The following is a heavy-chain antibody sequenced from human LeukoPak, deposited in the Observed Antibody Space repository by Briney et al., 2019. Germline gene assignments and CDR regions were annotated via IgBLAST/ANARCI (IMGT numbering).Heavy chain of an antibody. Sequence: GGSLRLSCAASGFTSSSYSMNWVRQAPGKGLEWVSYISSSSTYIYYADSVKGRFTVSRDNAQNSLHLQMNSLRAEDTAVYYCASNVTTTPITTGGALNIWGQGTMVTVSS. CDR2: ISSSSTYI. J-gene: IGHJ3*02. CDR3: ASNVTTTPITTGGALNI. V-gene: IGHV3-21*01. CDR1: GFTSSSYS. D-gene: IGHD4-17*01.